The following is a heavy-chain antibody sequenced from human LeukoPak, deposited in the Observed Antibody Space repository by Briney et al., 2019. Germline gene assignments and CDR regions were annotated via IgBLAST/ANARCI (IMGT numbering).Heavy chain of an antibody. D-gene: IGHD2-2*01. CDR2: IYNSGST. CDR3: ARYIVVVPAASVEDAFDI. V-gene: IGHV4-30-4*01. Sequence: SETLSLTCTVSGGSISSDDYYWSWIRQPPGKGLEWIGYIYNSGSTNCNPSLKSRVTISVDTSKNQFSLKLNSVTAADTAVYHCARYIVVVPAASVEDAFDIWGQGTMVTVSS. CDR1: GGSISSDDYY. J-gene: IGHJ3*02.